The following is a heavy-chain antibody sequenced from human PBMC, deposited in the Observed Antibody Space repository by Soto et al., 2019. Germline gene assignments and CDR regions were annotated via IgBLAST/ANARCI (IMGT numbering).Heavy chain of an antibody. CDR1: GDSVSSDSAA. Sequence: PSQTLSLTCAISGDSVSSDSAAWNWIRQSPSRGLEWLGRAYYRSKWYIEYAPSVNSRITINPDTSKNQLSLQLISVNPDDTAVYYCVRSRVFIAVTSVTNYYSYYGMDVWGQGTTVTVSS. CDR3: VRSRVFIAVTSVTNYYSYYGMDV. V-gene: IGHV6-1*01. J-gene: IGHJ6*02. CDR2: AYYRSKWYI. D-gene: IGHD6-19*01.